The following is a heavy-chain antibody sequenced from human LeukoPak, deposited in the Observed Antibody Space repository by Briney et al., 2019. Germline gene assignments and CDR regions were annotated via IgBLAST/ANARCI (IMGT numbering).Heavy chain of an antibody. J-gene: IGHJ4*02. Sequence: GGSLRLSCAASGFTFSSYSMNWVRQAPGKGLEWVSSISSSSNYIYYADSVKGRFIISRDNAKNSLYLQMNSLRAEDTAVYFCARGISVMDYWGQGTLVTVSS. CDR2: ISSSSNYI. CDR3: ARGISVMDY. V-gene: IGHV3-21*01. CDR1: GFTFSSYS.